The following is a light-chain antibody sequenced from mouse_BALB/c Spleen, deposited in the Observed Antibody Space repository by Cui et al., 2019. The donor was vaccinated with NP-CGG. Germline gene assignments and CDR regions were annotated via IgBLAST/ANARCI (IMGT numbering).Light chain of an antibody. Sequence: QAVVTPASALTTSPGETVTLTCRSSTGAVTTSNYADWVQEKPDHLFTGLIGGTKNRAPGVPARFSGSLIGDKAALTITGAQTEDEAIYFCALWYSNHWVFGGGTKLTVL. CDR3: ALWYSNHWV. CDR1: TGAVTTSNY. CDR2: GTK. V-gene: IGLV1*01. J-gene: IGLJ1*01.